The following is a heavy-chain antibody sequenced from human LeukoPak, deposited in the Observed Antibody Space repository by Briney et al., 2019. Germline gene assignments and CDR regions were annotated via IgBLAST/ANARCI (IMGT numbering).Heavy chain of an antibody. CDR3: AGGYSYGSTYYYMDV. CDR1: GGSFSGYY. Sequence: PSETLSLTCAVYGGSFSGYYWSWIRQPPGKGLEWIGEINHSGSTNYNPSLKSRVTISVDTSKNQFSLRLSSVTAADTAVYYCAGGYSYGSTYYYMDVWGKGTTVTISS. J-gene: IGHJ6*03. D-gene: IGHD5-18*01. V-gene: IGHV4-34*01. CDR2: INHSGST.